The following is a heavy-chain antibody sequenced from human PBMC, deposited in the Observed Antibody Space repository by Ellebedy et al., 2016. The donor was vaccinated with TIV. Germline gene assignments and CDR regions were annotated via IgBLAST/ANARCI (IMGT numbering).Heavy chain of an antibody. V-gene: IGHV4-34*01. J-gene: IGHJ4*02. Sequence: MPSETLSLSCAVYGWSFSGYYWSWIRQPPGKGLEWIGEINHSGSTNYNPSLKSRVTISVDTSKNQLSLKRSSVTAADTAVYYCATGPNQDFFDYWGQGTLVTVSS. CDR2: INHSGST. CDR3: ATGPNQDFFDY. CDR1: GWSFSGYY. D-gene: IGHD1-14*01.